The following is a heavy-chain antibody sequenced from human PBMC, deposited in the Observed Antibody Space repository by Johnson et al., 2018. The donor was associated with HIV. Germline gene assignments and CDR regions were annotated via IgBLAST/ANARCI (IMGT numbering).Heavy chain of an antibody. Sequence: VQLVESGGGVVQPGRSLRLSCAASGFTFSSYAMHWVRQAPGKGLEWVANIKQDGSEKYYVDSVKGRFTISRDNAKNSLYLQMNSLRAEDTAVYYCARVLRLPRPEGAFDIWGQGTMVTVSS. J-gene: IGHJ3*02. D-gene: IGHD5-12*01. CDR3: ARVLRLPRPEGAFDI. CDR1: GFTFSSYA. V-gene: IGHV3-7*01. CDR2: IKQDGSEK.